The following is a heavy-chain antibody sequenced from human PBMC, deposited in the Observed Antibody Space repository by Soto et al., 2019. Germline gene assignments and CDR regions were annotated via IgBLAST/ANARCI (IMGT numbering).Heavy chain of an antibody. CDR3: AREDDGGDSLDV. J-gene: IGHJ6*02. V-gene: IGHV4-39*02. D-gene: IGHD2-21*02. CDR1: GGSISSSSYY. Sequence: SETLSLTCTASGGSISSSSYYWGWIRQPPGKGLAWIGRIYYSGSTYYNPSLKSRVTISVDTSKNQSSLHLTSVTAADTAVYFCAREDDGGDSLDVWGQGTTVTVSS. CDR2: IYYSGST.